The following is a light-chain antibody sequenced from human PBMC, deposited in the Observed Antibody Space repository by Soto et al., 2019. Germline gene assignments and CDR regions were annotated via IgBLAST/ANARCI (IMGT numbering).Light chain of an antibody. CDR1: QSVKSN. CDR2: GAS. V-gene: IGKV3-15*01. Sequence: EIVMTQSPGTLSVSPGEGATLSCRASQSVKSNLAWYQKKPGQAPRLLIYGASARETGCPARFRGSGSGTEFTLTISSLQSEDFAVYYCQQYDNWPLTFGGGTKVEIK. CDR3: QQYDNWPLT. J-gene: IGKJ4*01.